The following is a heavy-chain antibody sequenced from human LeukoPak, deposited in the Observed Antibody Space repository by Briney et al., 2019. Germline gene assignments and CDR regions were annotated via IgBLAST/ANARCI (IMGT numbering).Heavy chain of an antibody. Sequence: KPGGSLRLSCAASGFTFSSYGMHWVRQAPGKRLEWVAVISYDGSNKYYADSVKGQFTISRDNSKNTLYLQMNSLRAEDTAVYYCVVGSSGYSRYYFDYWGQGTLVTVSS. CDR2: ISYDGSNK. V-gene: IGHV3-30*03. D-gene: IGHD3-22*01. CDR3: VVGSSGYSRYYFDY. CDR1: GFTFSSYG. J-gene: IGHJ4*02.